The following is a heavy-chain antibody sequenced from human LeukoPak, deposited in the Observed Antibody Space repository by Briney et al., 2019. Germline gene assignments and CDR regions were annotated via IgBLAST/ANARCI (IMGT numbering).Heavy chain of an antibody. J-gene: IGHJ3*02. CDR3: AKLGMDAFDI. D-gene: IGHD1-7*01. CDR1: GGSISSYY. Sequence: SETLSLTCTVSGGSISSYYWSWIRQPPGKGLEWIGYIYYSGSTNYNPSLKSRVTISVDTSKNQFSLKLSSVTAADTAVYYCAKLGMDAFDIWGQGSMVTVSS. CDR2: IYYSGST. V-gene: IGHV4-59*01.